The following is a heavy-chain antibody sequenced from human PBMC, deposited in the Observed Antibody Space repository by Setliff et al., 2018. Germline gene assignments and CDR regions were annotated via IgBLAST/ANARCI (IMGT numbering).Heavy chain of an antibody. CDR1: GYSFTDYW. Sequence: GESLKISCKGSGYSFTDYWIAWVRQTPGKGLERMGTIYPGNADTGYSPSFQGQVTISTDTSINTAFLQWNNLKASDTAVYYCARRGERLFNWFDPWGQGTLVTVSS. V-gene: IGHV5-51*01. J-gene: IGHJ5*02. D-gene: IGHD2-21*01. CDR3: ARRGERLFNWFDP. CDR2: IYPGNADT.